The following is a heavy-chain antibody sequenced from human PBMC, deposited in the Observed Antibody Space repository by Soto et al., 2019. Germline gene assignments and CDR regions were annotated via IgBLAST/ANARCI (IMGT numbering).Heavy chain of an antibody. CDR1: GFTFSGSA. J-gene: IGHJ4*02. CDR2: IRSKANSYAT. V-gene: IGHV3-73*01. CDR3: TRGDWWELPTMDY. Sequence: PGGSLRLSCEASGFTFSGSAMHWVRQASGKGLEWVGRIRSKANSYATAYAAWVKGRFTISRDDSKNTAYLQMNSLKTEDTAVYFCTRGDWWELPTMDYWGQGTRGTVS. D-gene: IGHD1-26*01.